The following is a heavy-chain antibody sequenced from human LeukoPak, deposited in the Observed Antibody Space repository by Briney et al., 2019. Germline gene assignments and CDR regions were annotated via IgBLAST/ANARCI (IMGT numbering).Heavy chain of an antibody. D-gene: IGHD6-13*01. V-gene: IGHV3-7*03. CDR3: ARRRWYSSSWYYDY. CDR2: IKQDGSEK. J-gene: IGHJ4*02. CDR1: GFTFSSYA. Sequence: GGSLRLSCTASGFTFSSYAMSWVRQAPGKGLEWVANIKQDGSEKYYVDSVKGRFTISRDNAKNSLYLQMNSLRAEDTAVYYCARRRWYSSSWYYDYWGQGTLVTVSS.